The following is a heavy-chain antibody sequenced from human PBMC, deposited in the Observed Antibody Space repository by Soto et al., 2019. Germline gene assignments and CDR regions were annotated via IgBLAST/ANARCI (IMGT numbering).Heavy chain of an antibody. CDR2: LSYSGNF. CDR1: GGSINSYY. D-gene: IGHD2-15*01. Sequence: QVQLQESGPGLVKPSETLSLTCTVSGGSINSYYWSWIRQPPGKGLEWIGSLSYSGNFYYNPSLKSRISISVDTSKNEFSLTLTSVAAADTAVYYCARQICSGGGCYSGPQDWYFSLWGRGTLVTVSS. J-gene: IGHJ2*01. V-gene: IGHV4-59*01. CDR3: ARQICSGGGCYSGPQDWYFSL.